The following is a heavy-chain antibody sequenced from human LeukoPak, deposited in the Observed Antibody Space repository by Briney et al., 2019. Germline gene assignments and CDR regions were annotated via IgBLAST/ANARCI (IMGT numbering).Heavy chain of an antibody. CDR2: IKQDGSEK. CDR3: ARGRYCSGGSCYGALGYYFDY. CDR1: GFMFSSYW. Sequence: PGGSLRLSCAASGFMFSSYWMTWVRQAPGKGLEWVANIKQDGSEKYNVDSVKGRFTISRDNAKNSLYLQMNSLRAKDTAVYYCARGRYCSGGSCYGALGYYFDYWGQGTLVTVSS. J-gene: IGHJ4*02. D-gene: IGHD2-15*01. V-gene: IGHV3-7*01.